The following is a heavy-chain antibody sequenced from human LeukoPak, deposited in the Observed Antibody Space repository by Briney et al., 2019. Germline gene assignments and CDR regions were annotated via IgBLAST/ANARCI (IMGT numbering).Heavy chain of an antibody. CDR3: AKQARYDTSGIDY. D-gene: IGHD3-22*01. CDR2: ISGSGGST. CDR1: GFTFRRCA. Sequence: GGSLRLSCAASGFTFRRCAMSWVRQAPGKGLEWVSDISGSGGSTYYANSVKGRFTISRDNSKNTLYLQMNSLRAEDTAVYYCAKQARYDTSGIDYWGQGTLVTVSS. J-gene: IGHJ4*02. V-gene: IGHV3-23*01.